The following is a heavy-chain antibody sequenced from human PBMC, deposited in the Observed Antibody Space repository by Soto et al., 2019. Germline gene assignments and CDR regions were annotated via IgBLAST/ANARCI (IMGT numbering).Heavy chain of an antibody. CDR2: IILNSGHT. CDR3: VKDIEPGGADC. Sequence: GGSLRLSCVASGFTSHDHGMHWVRQAPGKGLEWVSGIILNSGHTGYADSVKGRFTISRDNAKNSLYLQMNTLRVEDTGLYYCVKDIEPGGADCWGQGTLVTVSS. D-gene: IGHD3-16*01. J-gene: IGHJ4*02. CDR1: GFTSHDHG. V-gene: IGHV3-9*02.